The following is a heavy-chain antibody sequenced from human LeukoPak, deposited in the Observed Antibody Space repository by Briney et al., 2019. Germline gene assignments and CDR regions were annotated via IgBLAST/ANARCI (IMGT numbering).Heavy chain of an antibody. J-gene: IGHJ4*02. V-gene: IGHV3-53*01. CDR1: GFTVSSNY. Sequence: GGSLRLSCAASGFTVSSNYMSWVRQAPGKGLEWVSIIYSGGGTYYADSVKGRFTISRDNSKNTLFLQMISLSAEDTAVYYCAKGGYAYGHFDYWAREPWSPSPQ. D-gene: IGHD5-18*01. CDR2: IYSGGGT. CDR3: AKGGYAYGHFDY.